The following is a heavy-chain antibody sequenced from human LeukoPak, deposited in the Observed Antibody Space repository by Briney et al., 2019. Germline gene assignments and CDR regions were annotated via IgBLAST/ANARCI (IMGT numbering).Heavy chain of an antibody. Sequence: GASVKVSCKASGYTFTGYYMHWVRQAPGQGLEWMGWINPNSGGTNYAQKFQGRVTMTRDTSISTAYMELSRLRSDDTAVYYCARALVRITMVRGAPTPGYWGQGTLVTVSS. D-gene: IGHD3-10*01. CDR1: GYTFTGYY. CDR2: INPNSGGT. J-gene: IGHJ4*02. V-gene: IGHV1-2*02. CDR3: ARALVRITMVRGAPTPGY.